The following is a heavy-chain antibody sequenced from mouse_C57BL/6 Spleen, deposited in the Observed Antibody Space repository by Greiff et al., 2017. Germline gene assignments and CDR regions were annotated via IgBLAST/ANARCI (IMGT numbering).Heavy chain of an antibody. J-gene: IGHJ3*01. Sequence: VQLKESGPGLVKPSQSLSLTCSVTGYSITSGYYWNWIRQFPGNKLEWMGYISYDGSNNYNPSLKNRISITRDTSKNQFFLKLNSVTTEDTATYYCARDSNWDGYWGQGTLVTVSA. CDR1: GYSITSGYY. CDR2: ISYDGSN. D-gene: IGHD4-1*02. V-gene: IGHV3-6*01. CDR3: ARDSNWDGY.